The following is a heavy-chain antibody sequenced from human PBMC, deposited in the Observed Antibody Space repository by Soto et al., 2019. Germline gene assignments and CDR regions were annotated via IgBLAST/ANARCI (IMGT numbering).Heavy chain of an antibody. Sequence: GGSLRLSCAASGFTFSSYAMSWVRQAPGKWLEWVSAISGSGGSTYYADSVKGRFTISRDNSKNTLYLQMNSLRAEDTAVYYCAKVLRFLFAFDIWGQGTMVTVSS. CDR3: AKVLRFLFAFDI. CDR1: GFTFSSYA. V-gene: IGHV3-23*01. D-gene: IGHD3-3*01. J-gene: IGHJ3*02. CDR2: ISGSGGST.